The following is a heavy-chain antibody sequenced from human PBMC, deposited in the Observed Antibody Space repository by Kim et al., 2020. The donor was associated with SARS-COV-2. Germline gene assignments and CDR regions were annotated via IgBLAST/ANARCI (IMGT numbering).Heavy chain of an antibody. D-gene: IGHD3-9*01. Sequence: VKGRFTISRDDSKNTLYRQMNSLRAEDTAVYYCAKDRAYFEILTGRTLDYWGQGTLVTVSS. V-gene: IGHV3-30*02. CDR3: AKDRAYFEILTGRTLDY. J-gene: IGHJ4*02.